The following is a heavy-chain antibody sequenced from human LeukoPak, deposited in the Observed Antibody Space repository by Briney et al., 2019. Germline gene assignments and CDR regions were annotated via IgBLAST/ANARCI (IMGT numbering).Heavy chain of an antibody. Sequence: GGSLRLSCAASGFTFSSYAMSWVRQAPGKGLEWVSAISGSGGSTYYADSVKGRFTISRDNSKNTLYLQMNSLRAEDTAVYYCASSLTGWVTHYDGMDVWGQGTTVTVSS. D-gene: IGHD7-27*01. CDR2: ISGSGGST. CDR1: GFTFSSYA. J-gene: IGHJ6*02. CDR3: ASSLTGWVTHYDGMDV. V-gene: IGHV3-23*01.